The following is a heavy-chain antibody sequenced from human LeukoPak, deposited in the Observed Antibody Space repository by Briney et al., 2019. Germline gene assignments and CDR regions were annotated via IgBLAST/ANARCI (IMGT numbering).Heavy chain of an antibody. CDR3: AKNGDRGAYCTGGTCYPYFYYYMDV. J-gene: IGHJ6*03. V-gene: IGHV3-23*01. D-gene: IGHD2-15*01. CDR1: GITFSSYG. Sequence: GGTLRLSCAASGITFSSYGMSWVRQAPGKGLEWVSSISSTGGTTYYADSAKGRFPISRDNSKNTLYLQTNSLRAEDTAIYYCAKNGDRGAYCTGGTCYPYFYYYMDVWGKGTTVTI. CDR2: ISSTGGTT.